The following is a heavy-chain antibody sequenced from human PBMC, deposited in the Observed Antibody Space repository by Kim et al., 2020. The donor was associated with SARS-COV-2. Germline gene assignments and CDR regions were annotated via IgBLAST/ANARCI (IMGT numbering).Heavy chain of an antibody. D-gene: IGHD3-10*01. J-gene: IGHJ4*02. CDR3: AKGMVRGPIDY. V-gene: IGHV3-30*02. CDR2: K. Sequence: KYYADSVKGRFTISRDNSKNTLYLQMNSLRAEDTAVYYCAKGMVRGPIDYWGQGTLVTVSS.